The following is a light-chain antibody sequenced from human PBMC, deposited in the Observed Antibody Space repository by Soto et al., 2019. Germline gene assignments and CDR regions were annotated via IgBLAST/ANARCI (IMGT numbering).Light chain of an antibody. J-gene: IGLJ2*01. V-gene: IGLV2-8*01. CDR2: EVV. CDR1: KSDIGVYDF. CDR3: ASWDDSLNGPV. Sequence: QSALTQPPSASGSPGQSVTISCTGTKSDIGVYDFVSWYQHHPGKAPRLIIYEVVQRPSGVPDQFSGSKSGNTASLTVSGLQAADEADYYCASWDDSLNGPVFGGGTQLTVL.